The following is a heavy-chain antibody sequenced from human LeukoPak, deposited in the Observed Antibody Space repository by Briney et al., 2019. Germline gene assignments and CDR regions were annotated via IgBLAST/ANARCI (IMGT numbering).Heavy chain of an antibody. D-gene: IGHD2-15*01. Sequence: KAGGSLRLSCAASGFTFSHYYMSWIRQAPGRGLEWVSYISNSGTTINYSDSVKGRFTISRDNANNFLFLQMTSLRAEDTAVYYCARGPSAGYCSGGSCYSLEYWGQGTLVTVSS. J-gene: IGHJ4*02. CDR1: GFTFSHYY. CDR2: ISNSGTTI. V-gene: IGHV3-11*04. CDR3: ARGPSAGYCSGGSCYSLEY.